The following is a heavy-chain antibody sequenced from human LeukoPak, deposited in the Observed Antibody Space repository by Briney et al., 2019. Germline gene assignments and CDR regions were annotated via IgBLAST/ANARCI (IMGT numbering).Heavy chain of an antibody. Sequence: PSETLSLTCAVYGGSFSGYYWSWIRQPPGKGLEWIGEINHSGSTNYNPSLKSRVTISVDTSKNQFSLKLSSVTAADTAVYYCARRPVYVWGSYRKNWFDPWGQGTLVTVSS. CDR2: INHSGST. D-gene: IGHD3-16*02. CDR3: ARRPVYVWGSYRKNWFDP. J-gene: IGHJ5*02. CDR1: GGSFSGYY. V-gene: IGHV4-34*01.